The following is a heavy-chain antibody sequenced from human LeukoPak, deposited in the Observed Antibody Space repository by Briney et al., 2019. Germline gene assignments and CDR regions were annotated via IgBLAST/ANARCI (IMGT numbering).Heavy chain of an antibody. D-gene: IGHD3-10*01. Sequence: PGRSLRLSCAASGFTFYDYAMHWVRQFPGKGLECVSVIYSGGSTYYADSVKGRFTISRDNSKNTLYLQMNSLRAEDTAVYYCVSMVRGGGPYDYWGQGTLVTVSS. CDR3: VSMVRGGGPYDY. CDR2: IYSGGST. V-gene: IGHV3-53*01. CDR1: GFTFYDYA. J-gene: IGHJ4*02.